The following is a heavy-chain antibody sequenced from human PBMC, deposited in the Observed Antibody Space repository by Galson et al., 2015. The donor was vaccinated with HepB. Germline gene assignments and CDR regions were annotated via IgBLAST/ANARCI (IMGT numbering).Heavy chain of an antibody. CDR1: GFTLGSHG. CDR3: ARIVDGYDDF. Sequence: SLRLSCAASGFTLGSHGMHWVRQAPGKGLEWVAVIWHSGRNTYYADSVKGRFTISRDNSRSTVYLHMNSLSAEDTAVYYCARIVDGYDDFWGQGTLVTVSS. V-gene: IGHV3-33*01. J-gene: IGHJ4*02. CDR2: IWHSGRNT. D-gene: IGHD5-24*01.